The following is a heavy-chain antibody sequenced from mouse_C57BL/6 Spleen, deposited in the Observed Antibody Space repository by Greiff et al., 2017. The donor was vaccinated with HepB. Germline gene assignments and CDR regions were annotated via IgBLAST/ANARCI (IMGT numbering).Heavy chain of an antibody. D-gene: IGHD1-1*01. CDR2: ISYDDSN. J-gene: IGHJ3*01. CDR3: ARGDYGSSWFAY. CDR1: GYSITSGYY. Sequence: DVKLQESGPGLVKPSQSLSLTCSVTGYSITSGYYWNWIRQFPGNKLEWMGYISYDDSNNYNPSLKNRISITRDTSKNQFFLKLNSVTTEDTATYDCARGDYGSSWFAYWGQGTLVTVSA. V-gene: IGHV3-6*01.